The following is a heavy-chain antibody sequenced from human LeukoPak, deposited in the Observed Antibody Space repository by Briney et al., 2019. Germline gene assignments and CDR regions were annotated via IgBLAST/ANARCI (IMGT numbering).Heavy chain of an antibody. Sequence: SQTVSLTCTVSSGPINSDHSYEKSYWTWVPQPAGQGLEWSGRDFSDGGRNFNPSLQRRLTISLDTSKNQFSFSLSAVTPADSAIYYCARDRAYDYDIRLKSWGQGILVTVSS. D-gene: IGHD3-9*01. V-gene: IGHV4-61*02. J-gene: IGHJ5*02. CDR1: SGPINSD. CDR3: ARDRAYDYDIRLKS. CDR2: DFSDGGR.